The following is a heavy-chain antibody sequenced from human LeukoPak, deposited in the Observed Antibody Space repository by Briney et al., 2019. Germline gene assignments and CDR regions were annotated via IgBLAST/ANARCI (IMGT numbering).Heavy chain of an antibody. V-gene: IGHV4-34*01. CDR2: VNHGGST. D-gene: IGHD3-16*01. CDR1: GGSFTGHY. J-gene: IGHJ4*02. Sequence: SETLSLTCAAFGGSFTGHYWSWIRQPPGKGLEWIGEVNHGGSTNYNPSLKSRVTISIDTSKKQSSLNLTSVTAADTAVYYCARGWGGFYHRYWGQGTPVTVSS. CDR3: ARGWGGFYHRY.